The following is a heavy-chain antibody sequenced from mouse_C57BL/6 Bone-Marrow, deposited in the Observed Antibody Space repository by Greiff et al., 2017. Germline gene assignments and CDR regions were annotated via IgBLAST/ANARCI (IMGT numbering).Heavy chain of an antibody. J-gene: IGHJ1*03. CDR1: GYTFTDYN. D-gene: IGHD2-3*01. Sequence: VQLQQSGPELVKPGASVKIPCKASGYTFTDYNMDWVKQSHGKSLEWIGDINPYNGGTIYNQKFKGKATLTVDKSSSTAYMELRSLTSADTAVYDCERGGYYFWYCDVWGTGTTVTVSS. CDR3: ERGGYYFWYCDV. CDR2: INPYNGGT. V-gene: IGHV1-18*01.